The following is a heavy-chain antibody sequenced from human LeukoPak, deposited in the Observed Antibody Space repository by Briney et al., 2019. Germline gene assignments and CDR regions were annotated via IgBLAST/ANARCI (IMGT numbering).Heavy chain of an antibody. J-gene: IGHJ4*02. V-gene: IGHV3-30*02. CDR2: IRYDGSNK. D-gene: IGHD3-22*01. Sequence: GGSLRLSCVASGFTFKTYGMHWVRQAPGKGLEWVAFIRYDGSNKYYADSVKGRFTISRDNSKNTLYLQMNSLRAEDTAVYYCAKDPQDFYGSSGYRPERYWGQGTLVTVSS. CDR3: AKDPQDFYGSSGYRPERY. CDR1: GFTFKTYG.